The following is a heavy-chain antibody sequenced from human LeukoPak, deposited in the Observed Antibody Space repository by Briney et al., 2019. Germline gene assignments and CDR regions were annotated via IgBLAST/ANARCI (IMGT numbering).Heavy chain of an antibody. J-gene: IGHJ4*02. CDR1: GFPFTSHW. V-gene: IGHV3-7*03. CDR3: AKDWDDYGDSSETAHDY. Sequence: GGSLRLSCAASGFPFTSHWLSWFRQSPGRGLEWVAHINSDGSEKNYVDSVKGRFTISRDNARNSQFLQMNSLRAEDTAVYYCAKDWDDYGDSSETAHDYWGQGTLVTVSS. CDR2: INSDGSEK. D-gene: IGHD4-17*01.